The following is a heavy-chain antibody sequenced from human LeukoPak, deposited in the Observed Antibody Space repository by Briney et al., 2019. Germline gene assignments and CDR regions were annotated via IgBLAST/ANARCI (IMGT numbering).Heavy chain of an antibody. J-gene: IGHJ4*02. CDR2: ISSSGSTI. V-gene: IGHV3-48*03. CDR1: GFTFSSYE. CDR3: AKAVTGNYIKGFDY. D-gene: IGHD1-7*01. Sequence: PGGSLRLSCAASGFTFSSYEMNWVRQAPGKGLEWVSYISSSGSTIYYADSVKGRFTISRDNSKNTLYLQMSTLRAEDTAVYYCAKAVTGNYIKGFDYWGQGTLVTVSS.